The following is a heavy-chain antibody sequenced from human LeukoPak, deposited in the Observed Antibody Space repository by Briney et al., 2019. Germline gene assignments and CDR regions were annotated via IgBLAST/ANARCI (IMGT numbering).Heavy chain of an antibody. V-gene: IGHV1-46*01. CDR2: INPSGGST. D-gene: IGHD6-19*01. Sequence: ASVKVSCKASGYTFTSYYMHWVRRAPGQGLEWMGIINPSGGSTSYAQKFQGRVTMTRDTSTSTVYMELSSLRSEDTAVYYCARASRVVAVAGPWYDFGYYFDYWGQGTLVTVSS. CDR1: GYTFTSYY. J-gene: IGHJ4*02. CDR3: ARASRVVAVAGPWYDFGYYFDY.